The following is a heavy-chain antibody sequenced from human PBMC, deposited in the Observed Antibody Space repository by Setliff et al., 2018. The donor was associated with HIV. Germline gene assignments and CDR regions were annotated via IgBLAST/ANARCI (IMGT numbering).Heavy chain of an antibody. Sequence: SVKVSCKASGVTFNYSFITWVRQAPGQGLEWMGGVVPTIHEATYAQKFQGRVTITADESATTVYMEMSGLTSEDTAIYYCARQGAVTGHSFDYWGQGALVTVSS. V-gene: IGHV1-69*13. CDR2: VVPTIHEA. J-gene: IGHJ4*02. D-gene: IGHD6-19*01. CDR1: GVTFNYSF. CDR3: ARQGAVTGHSFDY.